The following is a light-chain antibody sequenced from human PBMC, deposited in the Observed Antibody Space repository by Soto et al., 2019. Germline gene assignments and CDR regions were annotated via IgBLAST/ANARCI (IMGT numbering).Light chain of an antibody. V-gene: IGKV3-15*01. CDR2: GAS. J-gene: IGKJ1*01. CDR3: QQYNDWPRT. Sequence: EVVMTQSPGTLSVSPGERASLSCRASQSFSCNLPCDQQPPGQAPRLLIHGASTSATGIPARFSGSGSGTEFTLTISSLQSEDFAFYYCQQYNDWPRTFGQGTKVAIK. CDR1: QSFSCN.